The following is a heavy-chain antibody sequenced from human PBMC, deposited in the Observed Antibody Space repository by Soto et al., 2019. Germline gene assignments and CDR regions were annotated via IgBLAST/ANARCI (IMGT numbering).Heavy chain of an antibody. V-gene: IGHV6-1*01. J-gene: IGHJ4*02. CDR1: GDSVSSNSAA. CDR3: ARGLKSIAAAGPAAFDY. CDR2: TYYRSKWYN. D-gene: IGHD6-13*01. Sequence: SQTLSLTCAISGDSVSSNSAAWNWIRQSPSRGLEWLGRTYYRSKWYNDYAVSVKSRITINPDTSKNQFSLQLNSVTPEDTAVYYCARGLKSIAAAGPAAFDYWGKGTLVTVYS.